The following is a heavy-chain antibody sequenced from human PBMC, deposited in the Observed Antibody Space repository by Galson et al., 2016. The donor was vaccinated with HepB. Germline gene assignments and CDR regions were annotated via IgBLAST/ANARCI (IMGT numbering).Heavy chain of an antibody. CDR1: GDSISSYY. J-gene: IGHJ4*02. CDR2: MYVSGNT. D-gene: IGHD6-13*01. CDR3: ARRTWTGAAGTLFFDF. V-gene: IGHV4-4*07. Sequence: SETLSLTCTVSGDSISSYYWSWIRQSAGKGLEWLGRMYVSGNTNYNPSLKSRATISVDTSDNSFSLKMRSVTAADTALYYCARRTWTGAAGTLFFDFWGQGTLVTVSS.